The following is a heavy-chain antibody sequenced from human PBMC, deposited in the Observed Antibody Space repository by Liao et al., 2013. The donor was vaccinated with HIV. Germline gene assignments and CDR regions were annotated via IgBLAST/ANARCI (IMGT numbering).Heavy chain of an antibody. V-gene: IGHV4-61*02. CDR3: ARGSDGDWGLDH. Sequence: QVQLQESGPGLVKPSQTLSLTCTVSGGSISSGSYYWSWIRQPAGKGLEWIGEISQSSHRGSTNYNPSLKSRVTMSVDTSKNQFSLNLTSVTAADTAIYFCARGSDGDWGLDHWGQGTPVTVTS. D-gene: IGHD3-16*01. CDR1: GGSISSGSYY. CDR2: ISQSSHRGST. J-gene: IGHJ4*02.